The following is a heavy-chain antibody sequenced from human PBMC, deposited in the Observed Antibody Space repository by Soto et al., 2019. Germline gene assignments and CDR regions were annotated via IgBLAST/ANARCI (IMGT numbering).Heavy chain of an antibody. V-gene: IGHV5-51*01. D-gene: IGHD2-8*02. J-gene: IGHJ6*02. CDR1: GYSFSTYW. CDR2: IHPGDSET. CDR3: ARIDTGGYNYYYYGMDA. Sequence: SGYSFSTYWIGWVRQMPGKGLEWMGIIHPGDSETTYNPSLQGQVTMSADKSINTAYLQWSSLKASDTAMYYCARIDTGGYNYYYYGMDAWGQGTTVTVSS.